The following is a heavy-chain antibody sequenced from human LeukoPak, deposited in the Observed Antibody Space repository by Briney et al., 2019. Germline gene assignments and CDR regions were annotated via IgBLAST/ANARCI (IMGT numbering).Heavy chain of an antibody. J-gene: IGHJ4*02. Sequence: PSETLCLTCAVSGGSISSGGYSWSWIRQPPGKGLEWIGYIYHSGSTYYNPSLKSRVTISVDRSKNQFSLKLSSVTAADTAVYYCARGDSSYFDYWGQGTLVTVSS. CDR3: ARGDSSYFDY. CDR2: IYHSGST. D-gene: IGHD3-22*01. V-gene: IGHV4-30-2*01. CDR1: GGSISSGGYS.